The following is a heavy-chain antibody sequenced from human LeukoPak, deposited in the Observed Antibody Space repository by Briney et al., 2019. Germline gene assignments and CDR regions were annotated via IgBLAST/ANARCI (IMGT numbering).Heavy chain of an antibody. CDR3: ARDTIVVVPAARPMDV. D-gene: IGHD2-2*02. CDR2: IKQDGSEK. J-gene: IGHJ6*03. Sequence: GGSLRLSCAASGIVFSNTAMNWARQAPGKGLEGVANIKQDGSEKYYVDSVKGRFTISRDNAKNSLYLQMNSLSAEDTAVYYCARDTIVVVPAARPMDVWGKGTTVTVSS. V-gene: IGHV3-7*01. CDR1: GIVFSNTA.